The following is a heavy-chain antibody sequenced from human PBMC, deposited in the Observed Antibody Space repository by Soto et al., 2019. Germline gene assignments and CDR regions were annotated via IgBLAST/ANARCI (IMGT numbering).Heavy chain of an antibody. CDR3: AKEGGYSYGSDYYYYYGMDV. CDR2: ISGGGGST. V-gene: IGHV3-23*01. Sequence: GGSLRLSCAASGFTFSSYAMSWVRQAPGKGLEWVSAISGGGGSTYYADSVKGRFTISRDNSKNTLYLQMNSLRAEDTAVYYCAKEGGYSYGSDYYYYYGMDVWGQGTTVTVSS. CDR1: GFTFSSYA. J-gene: IGHJ6*02. D-gene: IGHD5-18*01.